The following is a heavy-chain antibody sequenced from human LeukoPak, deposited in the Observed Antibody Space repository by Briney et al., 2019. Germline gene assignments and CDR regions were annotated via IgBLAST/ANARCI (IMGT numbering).Heavy chain of an antibody. D-gene: IGHD2-2*01. CDR3: AKVKSTSPTMYYFDY. V-gene: IGHV1-2*06. CDR1: GYTFTGYY. Sequence: ASVKVSCKASGYTFTGYYIHWVRQAPGQGLEWMGRINPNNGGTNYAQKFQGRVTMTRDTSISTAYMELSRLRSDDTAVYYCAKVKSTSPTMYYFDYWGQGTLVTVSS. J-gene: IGHJ4*02. CDR2: INPNNGGT.